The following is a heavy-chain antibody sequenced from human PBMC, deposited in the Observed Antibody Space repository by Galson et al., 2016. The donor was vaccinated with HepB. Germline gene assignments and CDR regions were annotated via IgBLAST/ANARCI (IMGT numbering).Heavy chain of an antibody. J-gene: IGHJ4*02. CDR3: ARDRPPRSREIVS. CDR1: GGSFGGYY. Sequence: SETLSLTCAVSGGSFGGYYWNWIRQPPGKGLAWIGEINHSGTANSNPSLKSRLTMSVHTSKNQFSLRLSSVTAADTAIYYCARDRPPRSREIVSWGQGTLVSVSS. D-gene: IGHD6-6*01. CDR2: INHSGTA. V-gene: IGHV4-34*01.